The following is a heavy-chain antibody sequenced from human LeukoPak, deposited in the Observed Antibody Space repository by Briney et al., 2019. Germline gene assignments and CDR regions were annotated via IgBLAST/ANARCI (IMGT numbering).Heavy chain of an antibody. CDR2: IYYSGST. Sequence: PSETLSLTCTVSGGSISSGGYYWSWIRQHPGKGLEWIGYIYYSGSTYYNPSLKSRVTISVDTSKNQFSLKLSSVTAADTAVYYCARVPNLWFGESGWFDPWGQGTLVTVSS. CDR1: GGSISSGGYY. J-gene: IGHJ5*02. CDR3: ARVPNLWFGESGWFDP. D-gene: IGHD3-10*01. V-gene: IGHV4-31*03.